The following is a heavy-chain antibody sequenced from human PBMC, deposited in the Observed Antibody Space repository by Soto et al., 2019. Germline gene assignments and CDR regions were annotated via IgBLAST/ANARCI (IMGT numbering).Heavy chain of an antibody. CDR2: ISSGSNYI. D-gene: IGHD2-2*01. J-gene: IGHJ4*02. CDR3: ARNDEGGSRL. Sequence: EVQLVESGGGLVKPGGSLRLSCVASGFTFSNYNMNWVRQAPGKGLGWVSSISSGSNYIVYADSMKGRFTISRDNAKNSLYLEMSSLRVEDTAVYFCARNDEGGSRLWGQGTLVTVSS. CDR1: GFTFSNYN. V-gene: IGHV3-21*01.